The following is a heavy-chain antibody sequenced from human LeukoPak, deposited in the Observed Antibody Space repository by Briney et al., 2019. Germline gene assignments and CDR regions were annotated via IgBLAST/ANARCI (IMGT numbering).Heavy chain of an antibody. V-gene: IGHV2-5*02. CDR3: AHSPRDYDILTGLFSEYFQH. D-gene: IGHD3-9*01. CDR2: IYWDDDK. CDR1: GFSLSTSGVA. J-gene: IGHJ1*01. Sequence: SGPTLVKPTQTLTLTCTFSGFSLSTSGVAVGWIRQPPGKALEWLLLIYWDDDKRYSPSLKSRLTITKDTSKNQVVLTMTNMDPVDTATYYCAHSPRDYDILTGLFSEYFQHWGQGTLVTVSS.